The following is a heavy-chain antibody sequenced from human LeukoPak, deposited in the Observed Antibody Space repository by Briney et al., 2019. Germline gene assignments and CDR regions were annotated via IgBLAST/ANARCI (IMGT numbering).Heavy chain of an antibody. V-gene: IGHV3-30*02. CDR2: IRYDGSSK. J-gene: IGHJ4*02. CDR1: GFTCSNYG. CDR3: AKDRDYSSSWPRYYFDY. D-gene: IGHD6-13*01. Sequence: GGSLGLSCAASGFTCSNYGMHWVRQAPGKGLEGVAFIRYDGSSKYYADSVKGRFTISRDNSKNTLYLQMNSLRVEDTAVYYCAKDRDYSSSWPRYYFDYWGQGTLVTVSS.